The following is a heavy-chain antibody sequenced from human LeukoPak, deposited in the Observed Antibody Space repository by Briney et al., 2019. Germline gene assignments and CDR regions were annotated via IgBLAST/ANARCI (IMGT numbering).Heavy chain of an antibody. D-gene: IGHD3-3*01. CDR3: ARASYDFWSGYYIGNAFDI. Sequence: SVKVSCKASGGTFSSYAISWVRQAPGQGLEWMGRIIPIFGTANYAQKFQGRVTITTDESTSTAYMELSSLRSEDTAVHYCARASYDFWSGYYIGNAFDIWGQGTMVTVSS. CDR1: GGTFSSYA. J-gene: IGHJ3*02. V-gene: IGHV1-69*05. CDR2: IIPIFGTA.